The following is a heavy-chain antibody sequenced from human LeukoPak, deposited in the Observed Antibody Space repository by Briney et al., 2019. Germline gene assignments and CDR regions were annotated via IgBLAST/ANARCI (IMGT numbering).Heavy chain of an antibody. CDR2: ISSSSSYI. D-gene: IGHD6-13*01. J-gene: IGHJ1*01. Sequence: GGSLRLSCAASGFTFSSYSMNWVRQAPGKGLEWVSSISSSSSYIYYADSVKGRFTISRDNSKNTLYLQMNSLRAEDTAVYYCAKVYSGSWTRAEYFQHWGQGTLVTVSS. CDR1: GFTFSSYS. V-gene: IGHV3-21*04. CDR3: AKVYSGSWTRAEYFQH.